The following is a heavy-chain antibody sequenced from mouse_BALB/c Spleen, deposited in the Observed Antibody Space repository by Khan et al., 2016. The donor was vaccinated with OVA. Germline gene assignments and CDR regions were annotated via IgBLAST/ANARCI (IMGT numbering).Heavy chain of an antibody. V-gene: IGHV1-87*01. J-gene: IGHJ2*01. CDR1: GYTFTSYW. CDR3: ASYRYESFAY. Sequence: QVQLKQSGAELARPGASVKLSCKSSGYTFTSYWMSWVRQRPGQGLEWIGAIYPGDGDTRYTQKFKGKATLTADKSSSTAYMQLSSLTSEDSAIYYCASYRYESFAYWGQGTTLTVSS. CDR2: IYPGDGDT. D-gene: IGHD2-14*01.